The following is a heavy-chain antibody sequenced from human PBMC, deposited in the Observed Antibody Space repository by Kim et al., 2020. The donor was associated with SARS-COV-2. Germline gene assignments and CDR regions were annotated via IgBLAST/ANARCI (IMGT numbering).Heavy chain of an antibody. CDR2: IRSKAYGGTT. CDR3: TRVRQYYYAQDAFDI. Sequence: GGSLRLSCTASGFTFGDYAMSWVRQAPGKGLEWVGFIRSKAYGGTTEYAASVKGRFTISRDDSKSIAYLQMNSLKTEDTAVYYCTRVRQYYYAQDAFDIWGQGTMVTVSS. D-gene: IGHD3-10*01. J-gene: IGHJ3*02. CDR1: GFTFGDYA. V-gene: IGHV3-49*04.